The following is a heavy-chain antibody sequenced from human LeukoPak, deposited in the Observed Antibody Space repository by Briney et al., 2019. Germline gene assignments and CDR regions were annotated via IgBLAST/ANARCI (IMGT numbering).Heavy chain of an antibody. J-gene: IGHJ4*02. Sequence: GGSLRLSCAASGFTFNHYAMSCVRRAPRKGLEWVSGINHHGHTFYADSVKGRFTISRDNSKNTVFLQMNSLRADDTAEYFWARDHGSQDSGAWYVFDYWGRGTLVTVSS. V-gene: IGHV3-23*01. CDR3: ARDHGSQDSGAWYVFDY. CDR2: INHHGHT. CDR1: GFTFNHYA. D-gene: IGHD6-19*01.